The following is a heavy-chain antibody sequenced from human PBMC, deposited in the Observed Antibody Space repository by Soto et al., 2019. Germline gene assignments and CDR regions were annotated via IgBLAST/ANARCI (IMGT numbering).Heavy chain of an antibody. CDR1: GGSISSGGYS. D-gene: IGHD3-22*01. CDR2: IYHSGST. J-gene: IGHJ3*02. V-gene: IGHV4-30-2*05. Sequence: PSETLSLTCAVSGGSISSGGYSWSWIRQPPGKGLEWIGYIYHSGSTYYNPSLKSRVTISLDTSKNHFSLTLSSVTAADTAVYYCARDLPPSYNSSGYSVFDIWGQGTMVPVSS. CDR3: ARDLPPSYNSSGYSVFDI.